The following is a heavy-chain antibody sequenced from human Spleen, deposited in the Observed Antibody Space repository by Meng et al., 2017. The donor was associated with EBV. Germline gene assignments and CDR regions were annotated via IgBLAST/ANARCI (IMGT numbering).Heavy chain of an antibody. J-gene: IGHJ4*02. V-gene: IGHV3-11*01. CDR2: ISTSGITI. D-gene: IGHD3-16*01. CDR1: GFTFSDYY. CDR3: ARIADGFSLRLDH. Sequence: QVQLVEPGGGLVNPGGSLRLSCAASGFTFSDYYMSWIRQAPGKGLEFISYISTSGITIYDADSVKGRFTISRDNAKNSLYLQMDSLRAEDTAVYYCARIADGFSLRLDHWGQGTLVTVSS.